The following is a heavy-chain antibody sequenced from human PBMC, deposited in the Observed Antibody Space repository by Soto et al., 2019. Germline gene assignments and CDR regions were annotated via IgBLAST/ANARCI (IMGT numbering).Heavy chain of an antibody. Sequence: QVQLVQSGAEVKKPGSSVKVSYKASGGTFSSYTISWVRQAPGQGLEWMGRIIPILGIANYAQKFQGRVTIXAXKXXSTAYMELSSLRSEDTAVYYCARGLHYDSISLDDYWGQGTLVTVSS. J-gene: IGHJ4*02. D-gene: IGHD3-22*01. V-gene: IGHV1-69*02. CDR1: GGTFSSYT. CDR3: ARGLHYDSISLDDY. CDR2: IIPILGIA.